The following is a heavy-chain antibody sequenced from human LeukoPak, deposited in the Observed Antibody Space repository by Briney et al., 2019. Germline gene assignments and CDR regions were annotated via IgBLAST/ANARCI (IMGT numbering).Heavy chain of an antibody. V-gene: IGHV3-30*01. CDR3: AREADGFDV. J-gene: IGHJ3*01. CDR1: GFTFSRYT. CDR2: LAYDETFR. Sequence: GGSLRLSCSASGFTFSRYTMHWVRQAPGKGLEWVALLAYDETFRYYADSVKGRFTISRDTAKTTLDLQMNSLTTEDTALYYCAREADGFDVWGQGTMVTVSS.